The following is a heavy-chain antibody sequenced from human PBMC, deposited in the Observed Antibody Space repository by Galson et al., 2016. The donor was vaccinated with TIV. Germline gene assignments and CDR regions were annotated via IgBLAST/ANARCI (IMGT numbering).Heavy chain of an antibody. D-gene: IGHD4-17*01. J-gene: IGHJ4*02. CDR2: ISGSGDNT. Sequence: SLRLSCAAPRFIFSNYAMNWVRQAPGKGLEWVSGISGSGDNTYYADSVKGRFTVSRDHTKNSVFLQMSSLRAEDTAVYYCVRDWDDYGHHSAFDSWGQGTQVTVSS. CDR1: RFIFSNYA. CDR3: VRDWDDYGHHSAFDS. V-gene: IGHV3-23*01.